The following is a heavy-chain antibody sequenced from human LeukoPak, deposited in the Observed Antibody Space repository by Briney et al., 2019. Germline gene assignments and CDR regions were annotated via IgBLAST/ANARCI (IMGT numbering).Heavy chain of an antibody. V-gene: IGHV1-2*06. CDR1: GYTLTGYY. J-gene: IGHJ4*02. CDR3: ARRAVGGASFDY. Sequence: ASVKVSCKASGYTLTGYYMHWVRQAPGQGLEWMGRINPNSGGTNYAQKFQGRVTMTRDTSISTAYMELSRLRSDDTAVYYCARRAVGGASFDYWGQGTLVTVSS. CDR2: INPNSGGT. D-gene: IGHD1-26*01.